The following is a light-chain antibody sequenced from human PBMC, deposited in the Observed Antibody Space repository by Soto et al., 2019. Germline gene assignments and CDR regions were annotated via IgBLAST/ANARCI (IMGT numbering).Light chain of an antibody. CDR3: QNHNNAPWT. CDR1: QGIGNY. V-gene: IGKV1-27*01. Sequence: DIQMTQSPSSPSASVGDRVTITCRASQGIGNYLAWYQQKSGKVPKLLIYAASTLQSGVPSRFSGSRSGTDFTLTISSLQPEDVATYYCQNHNNAPWTFGQGTKVEIQ. CDR2: AAS. J-gene: IGKJ1*01.